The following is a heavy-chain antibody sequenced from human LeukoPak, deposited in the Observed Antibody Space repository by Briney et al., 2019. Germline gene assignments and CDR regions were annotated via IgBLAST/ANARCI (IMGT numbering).Heavy chain of an antibody. CDR2: ISSSSSTI. Sequence: QPGGSLRLSCAASGFTFSSYSMNWVRQAPGKGLEWVSYISSSSSTIYCADSVKGRFTISRDNAKNSLYLQMNSLRDEDTAVYYCARVGGYGDYWRSVDYWGQGTLVTVSS. D-gene: IGHD4-17*01. CDR3: ARVGGYGDYWRSVDY. V-gene: IGHV3-48*02. CDR1: GFTFSSYS. J-gene: IGHJ4*02.